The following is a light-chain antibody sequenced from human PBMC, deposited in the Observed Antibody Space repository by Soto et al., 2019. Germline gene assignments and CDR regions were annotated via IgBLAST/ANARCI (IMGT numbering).Light chain of an antibody. V-gene: IGKV1-5*01. CDR2: DAS. CDR3: QQYNSYSPGYT. J-gene: IGKJ2*01. CDR1: QSISSW. Sequence: DIQMTQSPSTLSASVGDRVTITCRASQSISSWLAWYQQKPGKAPKLLIYDASSLVSGVPSRFSGSGSGTEFTLTISSLQPDDFATYYCQQYNSYSPGYTFGQGTKLEIK.